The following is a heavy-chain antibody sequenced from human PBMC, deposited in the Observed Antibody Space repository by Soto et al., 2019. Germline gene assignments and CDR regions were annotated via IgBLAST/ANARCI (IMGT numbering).Heavy chain of an antibody. CDR1: AFTFSSYA. V-gene: IGHV3-30-3*01. Sequence: PGGSLRLSCAASAFTFSSYAMHWVRQAPGKGLDWVAVISYDGSDKYYADSVKGRFTVSRDNSKNTLYLQMNSLRADDTAVYYCARDRLYDINTYYLNYGMDVWGQGTTVTVSS. CDR2: ISYDGSDK. J-gene: IGHJ6*02. D-gene: IGHD3-22*01. CDR3: ARDRLYDINTYYLNYGMDV.